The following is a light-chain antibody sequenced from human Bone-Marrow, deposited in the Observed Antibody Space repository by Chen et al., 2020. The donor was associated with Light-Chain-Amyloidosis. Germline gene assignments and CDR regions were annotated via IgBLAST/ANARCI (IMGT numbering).Light chain of an antibody. CDR2: EVT. Sequence: QSALTQPASVSGSPGQLITISCTGTSSDVGRDNHVSWYQQHPAKAPKLMIYEVTNRPSWVRERFSGSRSYNSAALTISGLKTEGESEYFCSSYNVTNTLVFGSGTRVTVL. J-gene: IGLJ1*01. V-gene: IGLV2-14*01. CDR1: SSDVGRDNH. CDR3: SSYNVTNTLV.